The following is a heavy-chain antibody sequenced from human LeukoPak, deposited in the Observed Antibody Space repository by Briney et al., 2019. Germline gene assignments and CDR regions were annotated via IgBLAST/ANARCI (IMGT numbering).Heavy chain of an antibody. CDR1: GFTFSDHY. J-gene: IGHJ4*02. D-gene: IGHD3/OR15-3a*01. V-gene: IGHV3-72*01. CDR3: GRGFGLSSD. Sequence: GGSLRLSCAASGFTFSDHYMDWVRRAPGKGLEWVARIRNKANSSTTEYAASVKGRFTISREDSKNSLYLQMNSLKTEDTAVYYCGRGFGLSSDWGQGTLVTVSS. CDR2: IRNKANSSTT.